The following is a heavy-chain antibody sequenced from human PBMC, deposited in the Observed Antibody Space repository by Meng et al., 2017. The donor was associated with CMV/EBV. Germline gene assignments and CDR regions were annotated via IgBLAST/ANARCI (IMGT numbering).Heavy chain of an antibody. CDR3: ARDHGYCGSTSCYRNLDC. D-gene: IGHD2-2*02. CDR2: ISYDGTDK. Sequence: GESLKISCAASGFTLNNHAMHWVRQAPGKGLEWVAVISYDGTDKYYGYSVKGRFTISRDNSKNTLYLQMNSLRAEDTAMYYCARDHGYCGSTSCYRNLDCWGQGTLVTVSS. J-gene: IGHJ4*02. CDR1: GFTLNNHA. V-gene: IGHV3-30*04.